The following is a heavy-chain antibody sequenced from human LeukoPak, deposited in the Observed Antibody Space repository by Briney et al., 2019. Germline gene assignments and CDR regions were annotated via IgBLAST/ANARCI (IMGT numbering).Heavy chain of an antibody. D-gene: IGHD6-13*01. Sequence: GGSLRLSCAGSGFTFSRYGMHWVRQAPGKGLEWVALIRYDGNDHWYGDSAKGRFTISRDNSKDTVYLQMDSLRDEDTAVYYCARWGIAFDLWGQGIMVTVSS. CDR1: GFTFSRYG. CDR3: ARWGIAFDL. J-gene: IGHJ3*01. CDR2: IRYDGNDH. V-gene: IGHV3-33*01.